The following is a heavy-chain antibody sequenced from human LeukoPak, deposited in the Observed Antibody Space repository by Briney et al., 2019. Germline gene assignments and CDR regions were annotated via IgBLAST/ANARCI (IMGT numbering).Heavy chain of an antibody. CDR2: IKEDGSVK. Sequence: GGSLRLSCAASGVTFNDNWMSWVRQAPGKGLEWVANIKEDGSVKYYVDSVKGRFSISRDNAKSSLYLQMSSLRAEDTAVYYCARDVWTYSGEAFDYWGQGALVTVSS. CDR1: GVTFNDNW. D-gene: IGHD5-12*01. CDR3: ARDVWTYSGEAFDY. J-gene: IGHJ4*02. V-gene: IGHV3-7*01.